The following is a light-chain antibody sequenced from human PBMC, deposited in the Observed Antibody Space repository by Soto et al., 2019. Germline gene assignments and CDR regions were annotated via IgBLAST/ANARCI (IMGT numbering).Light chain of an antibody. CDR2: DVS. CDR3: SSYTSSSPAIV. CDR1: SSNVGGYNY. V-gene: IGLV2-14*01. J-gene: IGLJ1*01. Sequence: QSVLTQPASVSGSPGQSITISCTGTSSNVGGYNYVSWYQQHPGKAPKLMIYDVSNQPSGVSIRFSGSKSGNTASLTISGLQAEDEADYYCSSYTSSSPAIVFGTGTKVTVL.